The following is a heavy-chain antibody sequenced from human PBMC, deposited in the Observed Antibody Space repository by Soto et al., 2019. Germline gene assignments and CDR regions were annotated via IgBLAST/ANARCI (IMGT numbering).Heavy chain of an antibody. J-gene: IGHJ6*02. Sequence: QVQLQESGPGLVKPSETLSLTCSVSGDSVSSGTYYWGWIRQPPGKGLEWIGYIHYSGSANYNPSLARRVTIPVHNSKTQFSLKLASVTAADAAVYFCARDMRYLYGMDVWGQGTTVTVSS. V-gene: IGHV4-61*01. CDR1: GDSVSSGTYY. CDR2: IHYSGSA. CDR3: ARDMRYLYGMDV. D-gene: IGHD1-20*01.